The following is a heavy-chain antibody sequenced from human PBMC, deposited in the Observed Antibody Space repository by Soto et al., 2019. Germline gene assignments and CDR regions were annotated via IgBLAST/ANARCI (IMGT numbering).Heavy chain of an antibody. CDR2: IYYSGST. CDR1: GGSVNNANYF. CDR3: ARDADYGGSRGGMDV. Sequence: QVRLEESGPGLVKPSETLSLICSVSGGSVNNANYFWNWIRHHPENGLEWIGYIYYSGSTRYNPSFKTRATLSIDTSKNQFSLRLNSVTVADTAVYFCARDADYGGSRGGMDVRGRGTTVT. J-gene: IGHJ6*02. D-gene: IGHD4-17*01. V-gene: IGHV4-31*03.